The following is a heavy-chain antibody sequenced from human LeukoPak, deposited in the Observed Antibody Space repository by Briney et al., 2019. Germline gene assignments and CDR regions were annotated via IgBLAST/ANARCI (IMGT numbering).Heavy chain of an antibody. Sequence: PAGSLRLSCAASGFTFSNYGMHWVRQAPGKGLELVAVISYDGSNKYYADSVKGRFTISRDNSKNTLYMQMNSLRAEDTAVYYCAKAGMATYFEREDYWRQGTLVTVSS. CDR3: AKAGMATYFEREDY. CDR1: GFTFSNYG. V-gene: IGHV3-30*18. D-gene: IGHD5-24*01. J-gene: IGHJ4*02. CDR2: ISYDGSNK.